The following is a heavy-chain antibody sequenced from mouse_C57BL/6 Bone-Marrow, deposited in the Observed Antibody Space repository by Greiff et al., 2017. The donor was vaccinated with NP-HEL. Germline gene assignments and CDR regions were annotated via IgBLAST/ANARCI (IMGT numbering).Heavy chain of an antibody. Sequence: VQLQQPGTSLVQPGAAGEVVCGASGYTFTSYWMHWVKQRPGQGLEWIGNINPSNGGTNYNEKFKSKATLTVDKSSSTAYMQLSSLTSEDSAVYYCARGYFDVWGKGTTVTVSS. J-gene: IGHJ1*03. CDR3: ARGYFDV. CDR1: GYTFTSYW. CDR2: INPSNGGT. V-gene: IGHV1-53*01.